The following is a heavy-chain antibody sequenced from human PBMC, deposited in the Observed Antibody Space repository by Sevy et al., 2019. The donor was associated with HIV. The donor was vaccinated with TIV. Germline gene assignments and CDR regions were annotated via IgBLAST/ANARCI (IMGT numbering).Heavy chain of an antibody. CDR1: GDSISGYY. Sequence: SETLSLTYNVSGDSISGYYWSWIRQPPGKGLEWIGYIYYTRSTNYNPSLKSRVTISKDTSKNQVSLKLSSVIVADTAVYYCARGRPDYYYGMDVWGQGTTVTVSS. CDR2: IYYTRST. CDR3: ARGRPDYYYGMDV. V-gene: IGHV4-59*01. J-gene: IGHJ6*02.